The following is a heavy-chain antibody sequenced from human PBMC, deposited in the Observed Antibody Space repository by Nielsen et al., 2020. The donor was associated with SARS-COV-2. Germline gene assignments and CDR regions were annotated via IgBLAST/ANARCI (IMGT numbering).Heavy chain of an antibody. CDR1: GGSISSYY. V-gene: IGHV4-59*01. Sequence: SETLSLTCTVSGGSISSYYWSWIRQPPGKGLEWIGYIYYSGSTNYNPSLKSRVTISVDTSKNQFSLKLSSVTAADTAVYYCAREGSDRYYYDSSGSLLCYFDYWGQGTLVTVSS. CDR3: AREGSDRYYYDSSGSLLCYFDY. J-gene: IGHJ4*02. CDR2: IYYSGST. D-gene: IGHD3-22*01.